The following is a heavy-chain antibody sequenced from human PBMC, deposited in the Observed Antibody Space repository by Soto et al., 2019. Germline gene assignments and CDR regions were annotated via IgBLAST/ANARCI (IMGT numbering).Heavy chain of an antibody. CDR3: VRVFRGDSGWGYFDL. CDR1: GLTVSTNY. Sequence: EVQLVESEGGLVQPGGSLRLSCAVSGLTVSTNYMSWVRQAPGKGLERVSVIYSGGSTYYADSVMGRFTISRDNSKNILYIQMSSLRVEDTAVYYCVRVFRGDSGWGYFDLWGRGTLVTVSS. J-gene: IGHJ2*01. V-gene: IGHV3-66*01. D-gene: IGHD3-10*01. CDR2: IYSGGST.